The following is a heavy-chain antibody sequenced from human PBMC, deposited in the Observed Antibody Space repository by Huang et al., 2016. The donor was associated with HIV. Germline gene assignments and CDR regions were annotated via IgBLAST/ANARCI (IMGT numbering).Heavy chain of an antibody. D-gene: IGHD3-10*01. J-gene: IGHJ4*02. CDR3: VRESIYFGDFLFDH. CDR1: GFTFTNYG. Sequence: QVQLVQSGAEVKRPGASLTGSCQTSGFTFTNYGFRWGRQAPGQGREWLGWVSANRGDITCELKFEGRGSMPTDTTSGTAYMELRRLTSDETATYYGVRESIYFGDFLFDHWGQGAPVTVSA. CDR2: VSANRGDI. V-gene: IGHV1-18*04.